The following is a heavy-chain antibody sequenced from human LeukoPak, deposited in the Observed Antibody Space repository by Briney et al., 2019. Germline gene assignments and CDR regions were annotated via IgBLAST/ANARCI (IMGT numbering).Heavy chain of an antibody. J-gene: IGHJ2*01. CDR3: AIQPWGSGNNWYFDL. CDR2: ISPNSGGT. D-gene: IGHD7-27*01. Sequence: GASVKVSCKASGYTFTAYYIHWVRQAPGQGLEWMGWISPNSGGTDYAQKFQGRVNMTRDTSISTAYVELGSLTSDDTAVYYCAIQPWGSGNNWYFDLWGRGTLVTVSS. CDR1: GYTFTAYY. V-gene: IGHV1-2*02.